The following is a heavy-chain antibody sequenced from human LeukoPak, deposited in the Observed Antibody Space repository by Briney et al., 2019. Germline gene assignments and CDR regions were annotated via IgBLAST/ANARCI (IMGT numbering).Heavy chain of an antibody. V-gene: IGHV4-34*01. Sequence: SETLSLTCAVYGGSFSGYYWSWIRQPPGKGLEWIGEINHCGSTNYNPSLKSRVTISVDTSKNQFSLKLSSVTAADTAVYYCARGDYVRFDPWGQGTLVTVSS. CDR1: GGSFSGYY. J-gene: IGHJ5*02. D-gene: IGHD4-17*01. CDR3: ARGDYVRFDP. CDR2: INHCGST.